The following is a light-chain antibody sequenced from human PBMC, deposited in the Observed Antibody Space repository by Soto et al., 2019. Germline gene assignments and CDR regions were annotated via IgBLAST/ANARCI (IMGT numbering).Light chain of an antibody. CDR2: GVS. CDR1: QSIISSY. CDR3: QQYGNSVPFI. J-gene: IGKJ2*01. Sequence: EVVLTQSPGTLSLSPGAGATLSCRASQSIISSYLAWYQHKPGQAPRLLIYGVSSRATGVPDRFSGSGSGTDFTLTISRLEPEDFAVYYCQQYGNSVPFIFGQGTKLEIK. V-gene: IGKV3-20*01.